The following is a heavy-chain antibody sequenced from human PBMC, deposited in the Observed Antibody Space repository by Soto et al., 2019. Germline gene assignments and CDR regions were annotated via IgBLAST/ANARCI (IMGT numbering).Heavy chain of an antibody. CDR3: ARDTYYYDSSGYFLIDY. CDR2: IIPILGIA. Sequence: QVQLVQSGAEVKKPGSSVKVSCKASGGTFSSYTISWVRQAPGQGLEWMGRIIPILGIANYAQKFQGRVTITADKSTSTAYMELSSLRSEDTAVYYCARDTYYYDSSGYFLIDYWGQGTLVTVSS. D-gene: IGHD3-22*01. CDR1: GGTFSSYT. J-gene: IGHJ4*02. V-gene: IGHV1-69*08.